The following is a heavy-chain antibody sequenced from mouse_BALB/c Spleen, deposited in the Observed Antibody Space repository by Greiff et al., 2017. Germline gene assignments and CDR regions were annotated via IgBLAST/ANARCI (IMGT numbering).Heavy chain of an antibody. CDR2: IRNKANGYTT. V-gene: IGHV7-3*02. Sequence: EVQLVESGGGLVQPGGSLRLSCATSGFTFTDYYMSWVRQPPGKALEWLGFIRNKANGYTTEYSASVKGRFTISRDNSQSILYLQMNTLRAEDSATYYCARDVGRNYAMDYWGQGTSVTVSS. D-gene: IGHD4-1*01. CDR3: ARDVGRNYAMDY. J-gene: IGHJ4*01. CDR1: GFTFTDYY.